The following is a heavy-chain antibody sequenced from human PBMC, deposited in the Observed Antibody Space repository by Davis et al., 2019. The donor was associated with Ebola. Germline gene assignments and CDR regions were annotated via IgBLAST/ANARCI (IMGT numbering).Heavy chain of an antibody. J-gene: IGHJ4*02. V-gene: IGHV3-11*01. CDR1: GLTFSDYW. Sequence: GESLKISCAVSGLTFSDYWVNWVRQAPGKGLEWVSYISSSGSTIYYADSVKGRFTISRDNAKNSLYLQMNSLRAEDTAVYYCAKSGQWLDYFDYWGQGALVTVSS. CDR3: AKSGQWLDYFDY. CDR2: ISSSGSTI. D-gene: IGHD6-19*01.